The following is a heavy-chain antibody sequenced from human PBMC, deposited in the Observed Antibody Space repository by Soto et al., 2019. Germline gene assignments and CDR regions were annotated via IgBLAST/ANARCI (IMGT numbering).Heavy chain of an antibody. Sequence: PSETLSLTCAVYGGSFSGYYWSWIRQPPGKGLEWIGEINHSGSTNYNPSLKSRVTISVDTSKNQFSLKLSSVTAADTAVYYCARAQVVPAAIGFDDWGQGTLVTVSS. D-gene: IGHD2-2*01. CDR1: GGSFSGYY. V-gene: IGHV4-34*01. CDR2: INHSGST. CDR3: ARAQVVPAAIGFDD. J-gene: IGHJ4*02.